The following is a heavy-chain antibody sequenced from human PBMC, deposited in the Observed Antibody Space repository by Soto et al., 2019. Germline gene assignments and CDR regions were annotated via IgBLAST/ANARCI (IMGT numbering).Heavy chain of an antibody. D-gene: IGHD2-21*01. CDR1: GFSFTNYG. V-gene: IGHV3-33*01. CDR3: AREYCGGDCYFD. CDR2: IWYDGSDK. Sequence: GGSLRLSCAASGFSFTNYGMHWVRQAPGKGLEWVAVIWYDGSDKYYADSVKGRFTISRDNSKNTLYLQMNSLRAEDTAVYYCAREYCGGDCYFDYGAREPWSPSPQ. J-gene: IGHJ4*02.